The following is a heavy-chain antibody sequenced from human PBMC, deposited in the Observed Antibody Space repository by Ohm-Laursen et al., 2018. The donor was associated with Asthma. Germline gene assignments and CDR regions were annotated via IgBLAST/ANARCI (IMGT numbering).Heavy chain of an antibody. J-gene: IGHJ4*02. CDR3: VRDVVDRFDD. CDR1: GYSVTSYA. CDR2: IYIANT. V-gene: IGHV1-18*01. Sequence: ASVKVSCKISGYSVTSYAFSWVRQAPGQRPEWMGWIYIANTNYAPKFRDRVTMTTDTSTNTLYMELRRLKSDDTAVYYCVRDVVDRFDDRGQGSLVIVSS.